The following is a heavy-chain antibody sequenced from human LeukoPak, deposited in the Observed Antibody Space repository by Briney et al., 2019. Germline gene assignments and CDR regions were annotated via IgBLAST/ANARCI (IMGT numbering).Heavy chain of an antibody. D-gene: IGHD6-19*01. CDR1: GYTFTGYY. J-gene: IGHJ3*02. CDR3: ARAGYSSGPHDAFDI. Sequence: GASVKVSCKASGYTFTGYYMHWVRQAPGQGLEWMGWINPNSGGTNYAQKFQGWVTMTRDTSISTAYMELSRLRSDDTAVYYCARAGYSSGPHDAFDIWGQGTMVTVSS. CDR2: INPNSGGT. V-gene: IGHV1-2*04.